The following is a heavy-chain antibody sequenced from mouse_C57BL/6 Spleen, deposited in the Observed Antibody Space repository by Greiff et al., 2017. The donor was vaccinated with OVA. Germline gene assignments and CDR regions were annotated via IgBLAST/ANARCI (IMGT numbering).Heavy chain of an antibody. J-gene: IGHJ4*01. CDR2: IWSDGST. CDR3: ARHEELYYAMDY. CDR1: GFSLTSYG. V-gene: IGHV2-6-1*01. Sequence: VKLMESGPGLVAPSQSLSITCTVSGFSLTSYGVHWVRQPPGKGLEWLVVIWSDGSTTYNSALKSRLSISKDNSKSQVFLKMNSLQTDDTAMYYCARHEELYYAMDYWGQGTSVTVSS.